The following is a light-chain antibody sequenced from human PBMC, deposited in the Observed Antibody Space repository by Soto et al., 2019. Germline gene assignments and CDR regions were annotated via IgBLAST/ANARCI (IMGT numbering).Light chain of an antibody. CDR2: AAS. Sequence: VLTQSPCTLPLSPAEGATLSGRASQRVASDLAWFLQTPGPPPRLLIYAASIRATGIPDRISGSGSARDFPLTISRLEPEDAAVYYCQQYLNSPRTFGQGTKVDIK. V-gene: IGKV3-20*01. CDR1: QRVASD. J-gene: IGKJ1*01. CDR3: QQYLNSPRT.